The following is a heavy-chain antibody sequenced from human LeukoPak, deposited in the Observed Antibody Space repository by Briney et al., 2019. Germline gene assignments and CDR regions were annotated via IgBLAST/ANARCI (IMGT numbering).Heavy chain of an antibody. CDR2: IKQDGSEK. CDR3: AKDGSDWFGELWALYYYYYGMDV. Sequence: GGSLRLSFAASGFTFSSYWMSWVRQAPGKGLEWVANIKQDGSEKYYVDSVKGRFTISRDNAKNSLYLQMNSLRAEDTAVYYCAKDGSDWFGELWALYYYYYGMDVWGQGTTVTVSS. CDR1: GFTFSSYW. J-gene: IGHJ6*02. D-gene: IGHD3-10*01. V-gene: IGHV3-7*03.